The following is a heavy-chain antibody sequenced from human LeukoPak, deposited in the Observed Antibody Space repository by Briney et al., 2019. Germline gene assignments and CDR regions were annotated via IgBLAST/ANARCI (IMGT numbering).Heavy chain of an antibody. D-gene: IGHD3-3*01. V-gene: IGHV4-39*01. CDR2: IYYSGRT. J-gene: IGHJ4*02. CDR1: GGSISSSSYY. Sequence: SETLSLTCTVSGGSISSSSYYWGWIRQPPGKGLEWIGSIYYSGRTYHNPSLKSRVTISVDTSKNQFSLKLSSVTAADTAVHYCARHVGGSKYYDFWSGYYTDYWGQGILVTVSS. CDR3: ARHVGGSKYYDFWSGYYTDY.